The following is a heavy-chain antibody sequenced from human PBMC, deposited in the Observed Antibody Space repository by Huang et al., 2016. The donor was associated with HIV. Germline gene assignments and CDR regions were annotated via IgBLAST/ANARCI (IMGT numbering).Heavy chain of an antibody. J-gene: IGHJ4*02. CDR2: VYWDNEE. D-gene: IGHD6-13*01. CDR3: VHRLRYGKWYVDY. V-gene: IGHV2-5*02. CDR1: GFSLTSSGVA. Sequence: QITLKESGPTLVKPTQTPTLTCTFSGFSLTSSGVAVGWIRQPPGKALELLALVYWDNEERFSPSLKTRLTTTKDTPKNEVVLTMTNMDPVDTATYYCVHRLRYGKWYVDYWGQGVLVTVSS.